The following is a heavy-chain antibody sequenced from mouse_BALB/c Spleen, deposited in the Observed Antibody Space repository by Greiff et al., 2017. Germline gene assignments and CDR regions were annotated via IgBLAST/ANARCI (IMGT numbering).Heavy chain of an antibody. CDR3: ARSRRYDDGPMDY. CDR1: GFTFSSFG. J-gene: IGHJ4*01. D-gene: IGHD2-14*01. Sequence: EVQGVESGGGLVQPGGSRKLSCAASGFTFSSFGMHWVRQAPEKGLEWVAYISSGSSTIYYADTVKGRFTISRDNPKNTLFLQMTSLRSEDTAMYYCARSRRYDDGPMDYWGQGTSVTVSS. CDR2: ISSGSSTI. V-gene: IGHV5-17*02.